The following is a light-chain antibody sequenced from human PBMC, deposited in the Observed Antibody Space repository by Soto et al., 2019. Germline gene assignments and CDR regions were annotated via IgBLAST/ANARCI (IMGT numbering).Light chain of an antibody. Sequence: QSALTQPPSASGSPGQSVAISCTGTSSDVGGYNYVSWYQQHPGKAPKLMIYEVNKRPSGVPDRFSGSKSGNTASLTVSGLQAEHEADYYCSSYAGSSNVFGTGTRSPS. CDR2: EVN. CDR3: SSYAGSSNV. V-gene: IGLV2-8*01. J-gene: IGLJ1*01. CDR1: SSDVGGYNY.